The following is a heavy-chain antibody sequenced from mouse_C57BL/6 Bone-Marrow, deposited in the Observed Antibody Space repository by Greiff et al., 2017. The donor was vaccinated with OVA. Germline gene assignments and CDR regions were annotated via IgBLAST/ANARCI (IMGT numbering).Heavy chain of an antibody. CDR1: GFTFSSYG. CDR2: ISSGGSYT. D-gene: IGHD3-2*02. CDR3: ARPLDSSGSDY. V-gene: IGHV5-6*02. J-gene: IGHJ2*01. Sequence: DVKLVESGGDLVKPGGSLKLSCAASGFTFSSYGMSWVRQTPDKRLEWVATISSGGSYTYYPDSVKGRFTISRDNAKNTLYLQMSSLKSEDTAMYYCARPLDSSGSDYWGQGTTLTVSS.